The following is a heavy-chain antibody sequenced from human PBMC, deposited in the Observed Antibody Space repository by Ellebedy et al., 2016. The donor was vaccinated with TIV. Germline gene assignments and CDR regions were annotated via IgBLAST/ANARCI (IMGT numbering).Heavy chain of an antibody. CDR3: AGRGY. CDR1: GFTFSTYA. CDR2: MSYDGSYK. Sequence: GGSLRLXXAASGFTFSTYAMSWVRQAPGKGLEWVAFMSYDGSYKFYADSVKGRFSISRDNSKTTLYLQMNSLRAEDTAVYYCAGRGYWGQGTLVTVSS. V-gene: IGHV3-30*03. J-gene: IGHJ4*02.